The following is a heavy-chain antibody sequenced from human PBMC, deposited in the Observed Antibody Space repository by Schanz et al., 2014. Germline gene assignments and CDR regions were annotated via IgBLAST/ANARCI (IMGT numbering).Heavy chain of an antibody. Sequence: QVQVEQSGPEVKKPGASVTVSCQASGYTFSFTSYNVHWVRQAPGQGLEWMGKIIPILGMENYAQKFQGRVTITADISTSTAYMDLSSLRSDDTAVYYCARAFGGYDPAGALDYWGQGTLVTVSS. D-gene: IGHD5-12*01. J-gene: IGHJ4*02. V-gene: IGHV1-69*09. CDR2: IIPILGME. CDR3: ARAFGGYDPAGALDY. CDR1: GYTFSFTSYN.